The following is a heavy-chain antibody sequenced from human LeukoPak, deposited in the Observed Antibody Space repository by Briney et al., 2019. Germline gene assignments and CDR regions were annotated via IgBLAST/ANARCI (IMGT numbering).Heavy chain of an antibody. J-gene: IGHJ4*02. CDR1: GYTFTGYY. CDR2: VNPNSGGT. Sequence: ASVKVSCKASGYTFTGYYMHWVRQAPGQGLEWMGWVNPNSGGTNYAQKFQGRVTMTRDTSISTAYMELSRLRSDDTAVYYCARIQLRGYYDSSGSLDYWGQGTLVTVSS. D-gene: IGHD3-22*01. V-gene: IGHV1-2*02. CDR3: ARIQLRGYYDSSGSLDY.